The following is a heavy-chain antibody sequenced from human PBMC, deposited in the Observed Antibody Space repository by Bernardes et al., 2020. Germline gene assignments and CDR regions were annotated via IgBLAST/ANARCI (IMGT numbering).Heavy chain of an antibody. J-gene: IGHJ4*02. V-gene: IGHV3-33*01. D-gene: IGHD1-1*01. Sequence: GGSLRLSCAASGFTFSSYGIHWVRQAPGKGLEWVAVIWYDGSNKYYADSVKGRFTISRDNSKNTLYLQMNSLRAEDTAVYYCARGNDGGGPGGDWGQGTLVTVSS. CDR2: IWYDGSNK. CDR1: GFTFSSYG. CDR3: ARGNDGGGPGGD.